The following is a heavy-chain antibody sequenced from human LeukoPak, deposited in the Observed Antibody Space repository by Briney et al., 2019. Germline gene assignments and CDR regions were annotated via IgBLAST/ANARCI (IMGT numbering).Heavy chain of an antibody. V-gene: IGHV3-23*01. CDR3: AKELYGDYRVGY. CDR2: ISGTGGTT. D-gene: IGHD4-11*01. CDR1: GFTFSSYA. J-gene: IGHJ4*02. Sequence: GGSLRLSCAASGFTFSSYAMNWVRQAPGKGLEWVSTISGTGGTTYYADSVKGRFTISRDNSKNTLYLQMNSLRAEDTAVYFCAKELYGDYRVGYWGQGTLVTVSS.